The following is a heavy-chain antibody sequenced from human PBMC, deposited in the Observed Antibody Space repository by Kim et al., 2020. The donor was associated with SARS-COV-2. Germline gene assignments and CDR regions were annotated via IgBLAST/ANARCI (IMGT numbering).Heavy chain of an antibody. V-gene: IGHV1-3*01. J-gene: IGHJ6*02. D-gene: IGHD1-26*01. CDR3: ATSGSYSVLYYGMDV. CDR2: INAGNGNT. Sequence: ASVKFSCKASGYTFTSYAMHWVRQAPGQRLEWMGWINAGNGNTKYSQKFQGRVTITRDTSASTAYMELSSLRSEDTAVYYCATSGSYSVLYYGMDVWGQGTTVTVSS. CDR1: GYTFTSYA.